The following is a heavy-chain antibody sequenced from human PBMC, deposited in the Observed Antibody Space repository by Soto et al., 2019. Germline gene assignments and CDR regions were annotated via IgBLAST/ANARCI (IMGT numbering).Heavy chain of an antibody. D-gene: IGHD3-3*01. CDR3: AKGRGYDFPDGY. J-gene: IGHJ4*02. V-gene: IGHV3-30*18. Sequence: QVQLVESGGGVVQPGRSLRLSCAASGFTFSSYGMHWVRQAPGTGLEWLAVISYDGSNKYYADSVKGRFTISRDNSKNTLYLQMNSLRAADTAVYYCAKGRGYDFPDGYWGQGTLVTVSS. CDR1: GFTFSSYG. CDR2: ISYDGSNK.